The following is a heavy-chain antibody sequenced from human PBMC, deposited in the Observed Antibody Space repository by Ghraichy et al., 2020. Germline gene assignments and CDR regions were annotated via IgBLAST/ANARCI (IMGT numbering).Heavy chain of an antibody. V-gene: IGHV3-23*01. CDR3: AKQGRRGYFDF. Sequence: GALRLSCAASGFTFTTYAMSWVRQAPGKGLEWVSAISGSGGSTFYADSVKGRFTISRDNSKNTLFLQMNSLRAEDTAVYYCAKQGRRGYFDFWGQGTLVTVSS. J-gene: IGHJ4*02. CDR2: ISGSGGST. CDR1: GFTFTTYA.